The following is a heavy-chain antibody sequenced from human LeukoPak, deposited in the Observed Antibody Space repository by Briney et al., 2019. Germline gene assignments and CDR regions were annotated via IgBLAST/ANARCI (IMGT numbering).Heavy chain of an antibody. V-gene: IGHV3-48*02. CDR1: GFTFSSYS. CDR3: ARDQYYHDSKGQYFHH. J-gene: IGHJ1*01. Sequence: PGGSLRLSCAASGFTFSSYSMNWVRQAPGKGLEWVSYINCSSSTKYYADSVKGRFTISRDKAKHSLYLQINRLRDEDTAVYYCARDQYYHDSKGQYFHHWGKGTLVTVA. D-gene: IGHD3-22*01. CDR2: INCSSSTK.